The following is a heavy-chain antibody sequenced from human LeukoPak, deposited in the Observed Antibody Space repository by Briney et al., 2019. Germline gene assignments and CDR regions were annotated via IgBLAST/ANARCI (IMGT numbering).Heavy chain of an antibody. J-gene: IGHJ6*03. Sequence: SETVSLTCTVSGASVSNNNYYWGWIRQPPGKGLEWIGYIYYSGSTNYNPSLKSRVTISVDTSKNQFSLKLSSVTAADTAVYYCATQVGYCSSTSCPSYYYMDVWGKGTTVTISS. D-gene: IGHD2-2*01. CDR2: IYYSGST. CDR3: ATQVGYCSSTSCPSYYYMDV. CDR1: GASVSNNNYY. V-gene: IGHV4-61*01.